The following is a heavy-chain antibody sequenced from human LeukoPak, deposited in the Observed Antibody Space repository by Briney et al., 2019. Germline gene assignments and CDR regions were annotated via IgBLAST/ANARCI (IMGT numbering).Heavy chain of an antibody. CDR2: IKSKTDGGAT. CDR1: GFTVSNAW. D-gene: IGHD6-19*01. Sequence: GGSLRLSCAASGFTVSNAWMSWVRQAPGKGLEWVGRIKSKTDGGATDYAAPVKGRFTISRDDSKNTLYLQMNSLKSEDTAVYYCTTDKCSSGWYGGFDNWGQGTLVTVSS. J-gene: IGHJ4*02. CDR3: TTDKCSSGWYGGFDN. V-gene: IGHV3-15*01.